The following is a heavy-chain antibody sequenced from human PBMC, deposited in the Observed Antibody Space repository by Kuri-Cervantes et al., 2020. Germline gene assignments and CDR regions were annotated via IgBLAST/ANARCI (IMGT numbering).Heavy chain of an antibody. CDR1: GYTFTGYY. J-gene: IGHJ4*02. Sequence: VSVKVSRMGSGYTFTGYYMHWVRHAPGQGLEWMGWINPNSGGTNYAQKFQGRVPMTRDTSISTDYMELSRLRSDDTAVYYCAKDRSGVITFGGFFTNWGQGTLVTVSS. D-gene: IGHD3-16*01. CDR3: AKDRSGVITFGGFFTN. CDR2: INPNSGGT. V-gene: IGHV1-2*02.